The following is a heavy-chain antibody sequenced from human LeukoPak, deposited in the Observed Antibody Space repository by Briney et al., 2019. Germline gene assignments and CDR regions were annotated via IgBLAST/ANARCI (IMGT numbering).Heavy chain of an antibody. CDR2: LDPSDSYT. J-gene: IGHJ4*02. D-gene: IGHD3-10*01. V-gene: IGHV5-10-1*01. CDR3: ARILWFGELLPSNIDY. CDR1: GYSFTSYW. Sequence: GESLKISCKGSGYSFTSYWISWVRQMPGKGLGWVGRLDPSDSYTNYSPSFQGHVTISADKSISTAYLQWSSLKASDTAMYYCARILWFGELLPSNIDYWGQGTLVTVSS.